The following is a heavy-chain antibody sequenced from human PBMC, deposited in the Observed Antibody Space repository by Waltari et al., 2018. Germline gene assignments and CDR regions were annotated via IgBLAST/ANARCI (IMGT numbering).Heavy chain of an antibody. D-gene: IGHD5-12*01. V-gene: IGHV4-39*01. CDR2: IYYRGNT. J-gene: IGHJ5*02. Sequence: QLQLQESGPGLVKPPETLSLTCTVSGDSISRSSYYWGWIRQSPGKGREWIGTIYYRGNTYYNPTLKSRVTISGETSKNQFSLKLSSVTAADTAVYYCARHWKRNGYRFDPWGQGTLVTVSS. CDR3: ARHWKRNGYRFDP. CDR1: GDSISRSSYY.